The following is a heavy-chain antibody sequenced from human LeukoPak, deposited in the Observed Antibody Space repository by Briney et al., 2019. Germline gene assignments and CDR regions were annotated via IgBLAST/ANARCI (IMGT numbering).Heavy chain of an antibody. J-gene: IGHJ4*02. CDR3: ASYMVRGVISY. Sequence: GGSLRLSCAASGFTFNNAWMSWVRQAPGKGLEWVSSISSSSSYIYYADSVKGRFTISRDNAKNSLYLQMNSLRAEDTAVYYCASYMVRGVISYWGQGTLVTVSS. CDR2: ISSSSSYI. V-gene: IGHV3-21*01. D-gene: IGHD3-10*01. CDR1: GFTFNNAW.